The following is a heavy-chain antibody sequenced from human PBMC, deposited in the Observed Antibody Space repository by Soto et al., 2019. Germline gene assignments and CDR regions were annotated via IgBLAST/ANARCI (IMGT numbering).Heavy chain of an antibody. CDR3: ARMPRGFGEPNWFDP. D-gene: IGHD3-10*01. Sequence: LKISCKGSGYSFSTYWLGWVRQMPGKGLEWIGIIYPDDSDTIYNPSFQGQVTISADKSITTAYLQWRSLKPSDSAIYYCARMPRGFGEPNWFDPWGHGTLVTSPQ. CDR1: GYSFSTYW. J-gene: IGHJ5*02. CDR2: IYPDDSDT. V-gene: IGHV5-51*01.